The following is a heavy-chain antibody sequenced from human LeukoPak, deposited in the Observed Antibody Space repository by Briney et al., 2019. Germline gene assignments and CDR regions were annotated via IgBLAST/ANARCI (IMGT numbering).Heavy chain of an antibody. V-gene: IGHV1-69-2*01. CDR1: GYTFTDYY. CDR2: VDPEDGET. CDR3: ATAPTWILDY. D-gene: IGHD5-18*01. J-gene: IGHJ4*02. Sequence: ASVKVSCKVSGYTFTDYYMHWVQQAPGKRLEWMGLVDPEDGETIYAEKFQGRVTITADTSTDTAYMELSSLRSEGTAVYYCATAPTWILDYWGQGTLVTVSS.